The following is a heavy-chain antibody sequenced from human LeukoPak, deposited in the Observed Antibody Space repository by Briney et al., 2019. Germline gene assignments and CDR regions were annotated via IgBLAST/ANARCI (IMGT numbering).Heavy chain of an antibody. J-gene: IGHJ4*02. CDR2: IKEDGSEK. CDR1: GFTFSNYW. CDR3: AKDFGGLAAAGTVMDY. D-gene: IGHD6-13*01. Sequence: GGSLRLSCAASGFTFSNYWMSWVRQAPGKGLEWVANIKEDGSEKYYVDSVKGRFTISRDNAKKSLYLQMNSLRAEDTAVYYCAKDFGGLAAAGTVMDYWGQGTLVTVSS. V-gene: IGHV3-7*01.